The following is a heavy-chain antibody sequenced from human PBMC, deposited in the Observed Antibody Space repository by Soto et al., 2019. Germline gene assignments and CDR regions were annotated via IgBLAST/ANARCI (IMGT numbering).Heavy chain of an antibody. V-gene: IGHV3-30-3*02. CDR1: GFTFGSYA. J-gene: IGHJ4*02. D-gene: IGHD1-1*01. Sequence: GGSLRLSCAASGFTFGSYAMHWVRQAPGKGLEWVAVISYDGSNRYYANSVKGRFTISRDNSNNTLYLQMDSLRADDTATYYCAKNPGNEPDHRPYLDYWGQGALVTVS. CDR2: ISYDGSNR. CDR3: AKNPGNEPDHRPYLDY.